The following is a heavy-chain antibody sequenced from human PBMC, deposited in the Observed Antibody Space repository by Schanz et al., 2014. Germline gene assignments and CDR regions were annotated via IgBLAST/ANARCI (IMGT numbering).Heavy chain of an antibody. J-gene: IGHJ4*02. CDR3: ARDVPINDY. CDR1: GYTFTSYG. CDR2: ISAYNGHT. Sequence: QVQLVQSGGEVKRPGASVRVSCKASGYTFTSYGITWVRQAPGQGLEWMGWISAYNGHTTYAQKFQGRVTMTTDTSTSTSYMELRSLTSDDTAVYYCARDVPINDYWGQGTPVTVSP. D-gene: IGHD2-2*01. V-gene: IGHV1-18*01.